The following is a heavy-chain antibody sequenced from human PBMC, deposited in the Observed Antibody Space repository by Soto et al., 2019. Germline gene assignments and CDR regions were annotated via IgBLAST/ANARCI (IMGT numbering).Heavy chain of an antibody. V-gene: IGHV3-23*01. CDR3: AKGRGGSGNLPHRVDF. CDR2: ISGGGDIT. Sequence: EVQLLESGGGLVQPGGSLRLSCAASGFTFNNYAMTWVRQAPGKGLEWVSAISGGGDITSYADSVKGRFTVSRDGSKTTLYLQMSSLRAEDTALYYCAKGRGGSGNLPHRVDFWGQGTLVTVSS. J-gene: IGHJ4*02. D-gene: IGHD3-10*01. CDR1: GFTFNNYA.